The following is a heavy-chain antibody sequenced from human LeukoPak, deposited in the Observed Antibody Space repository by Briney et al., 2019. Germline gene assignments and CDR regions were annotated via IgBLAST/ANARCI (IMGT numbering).Heavy chain of an antibody. CDR1: GGTFSSYA. CDR3: ARVVTRLREGNYHYDMDV. J-gene: IGHJ6*02. V-gene: IGHV1-69*13. CDR2: IIPIFGTA. D-gene: IGHD1-7*01. Sequence: SVKVSCKASGGTFSSYAISWVRQAPGRGLEWMGGIIPIFGTANYAQKFQGRVTITADESTSTAYMELSSLRSEDTAVYYCARVVTRLREGNYHYDMDVWGQGTTVTVSS.